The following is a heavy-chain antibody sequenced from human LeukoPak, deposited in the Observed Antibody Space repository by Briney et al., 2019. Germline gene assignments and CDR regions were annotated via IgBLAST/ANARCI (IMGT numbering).Heavy chain of an antibody. CDR1: GFTFSSYG. CDR3: TRELIAASVQFDL. Sequence: GGSLRLSCEASGFTFSSYGMHWVRQAPGKGLEWVAVIPYDGTSNYYGDSVKGRFTISRDNPKNTLYLQMNSLRPEDTAVYYCTRELIAASVQFDLWGQGSLVTVSS. J-gene: IGHJ4*02. V-gene: IGHV3-30*03. D-gene: IGHD6-13*01. CDR2: IPYDGTSN.